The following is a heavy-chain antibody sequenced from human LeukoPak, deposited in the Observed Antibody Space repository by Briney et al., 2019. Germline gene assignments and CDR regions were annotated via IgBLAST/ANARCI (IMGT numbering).Heavy chain of an antibody. CDR1: GFTFSSYS. CDR2: ISSSSNYI. Sequence: GGSLRLSCAASGFTFSSYSMNWVRRAPGKGLEWVSTISSSSNYIYYADSVKGRFTISRDNAKNSLSLQMNSLRAEDTAVYYCARSDFWSGPDAFDIWGQGQWSPSLQ. CDR3: ARSDFWSGPDAFDI. D-gene: IGHD3-3*01. J-gene: IGHJ3*02. V-gene: IGHV3-21*01.